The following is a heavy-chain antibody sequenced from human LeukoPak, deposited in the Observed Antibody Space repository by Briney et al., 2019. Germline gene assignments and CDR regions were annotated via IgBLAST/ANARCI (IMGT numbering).Heavy chain of an antibody. CDR1: GGSISSSSYY. Sequence: SETLSLTCAVSGGSISSSSYYWGWIRQPPGEGLEWIGSISYTGSTYYNPSLKSRVTISVDTSKNQFYLKLSSVTAADTAVYYCARHIAATDPANWFDPWGQGTLVTVSS. J-gene: IGHJ5*02. D-gene: IGHD6-6*01. CDR2: ISYTGST. V-gene: IGHV4-39*01. CDR3: ARHIAATDPANWFDP.